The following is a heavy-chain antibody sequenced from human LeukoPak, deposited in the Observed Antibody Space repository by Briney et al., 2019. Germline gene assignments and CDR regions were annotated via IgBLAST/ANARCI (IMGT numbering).Heavy chain of an antibody. V-gene: IGHV4-59*08. CDR1: GGSISSYY. D-gene: IGHD1-26*01. CDR2: IYYSGST. Sequence: PSETLSLTCTVSGGSISSYYWSWIRQPPGKGLEWIGYIYYSGSTYYNPSLKSRVTISVDTSKNQFSLKLSSVTAADTAVYYCARHEGGATMRYFDYWGQGTLVTVSS. CDR3: ARHEGGATMRYFDY. J-gene: IGHJ4*02.